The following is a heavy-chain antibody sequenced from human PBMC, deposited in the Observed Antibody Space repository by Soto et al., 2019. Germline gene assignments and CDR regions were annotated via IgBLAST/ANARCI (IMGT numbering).Heavy chain of an antibody. V-gene: IGHV3-21*01. J-gene: IGHJ6*02. CDR3: ARDRGAASDIRYYYYGIDV. CDR2: ISSSSSYI. D-gene: IGHD3-10*01. Sequence: GGSLRLSCAASGFIFDIYSMTWVRQAPGKGLKWVSSISSSSSYIYYADSVKGRFTISRDNAEKSLYLQMSSLRADDTAVYYCARDRGAASDIRYYYYGIDVWGQGTTVTVSS. CDR1: GFIFDIYS.